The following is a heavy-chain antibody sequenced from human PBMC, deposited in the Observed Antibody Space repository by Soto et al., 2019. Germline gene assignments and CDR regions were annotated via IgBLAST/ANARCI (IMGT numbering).Heavy chain of an antibody. CDR2: IYYSGST. D-gene: IGHD3-10*01. V-gene: IGHV4-31*03. Sequence: QVQLQESGPGLVKPSQTLSLTCTVSGGSISSGGYYWSWIRQHPGKGLEWIGYIYYSGSTYSNPSLKSRVTISVDTSKNQFSLKLSSVTAADTAVYYCARAVGGDGSGSYSWFDPWGQGTLVTVSS. CDR1: GGSISSGGYY. J-gene: IGHJ5*02. CDR3: ARAVGGDGSGSYSWFDP.